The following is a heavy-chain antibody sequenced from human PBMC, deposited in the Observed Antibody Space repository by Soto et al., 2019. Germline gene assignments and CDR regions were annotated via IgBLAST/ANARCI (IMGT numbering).Heavy chain of an antibody. CDR3: AAWTLSSWFDY. Sequence: EVQLVESGGALVQPGGSLRLSCVGSGFTFSSYWMGWVRQTPGKRLEWVANIRQDGGEITYVDSVEGRFTISRDNAKKSLYLQMNSLRAEDTAVYYCAAWTLSSWFDYWGRGTLVIVSS. J-gene: IGHJ4*02. D-gene: IGHD6-13*01. CDR1: GFTFSSYW. V-gene: IGHV3-7*05. CDR2: IRQDGGEI.